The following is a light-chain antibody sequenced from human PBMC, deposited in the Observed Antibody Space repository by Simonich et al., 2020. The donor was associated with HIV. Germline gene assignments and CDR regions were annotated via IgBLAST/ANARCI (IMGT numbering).Light chain of an antibody. CDR1: QSISTW. CDR2: KAS. V-gene: IGKV1-5*03. Sequence: DIQMTQSPSTLSASVGDRVTITCRASQSISTWLAWYQQKPGKAPKLLIYKASILESGVPSRFSGSGSGTDFTLTISSLQPEDVATYYCQKYNSAPLTFGGGTKVEIK. CDR3: QKYNSAPLT. J-gene: IGKJ4*01.